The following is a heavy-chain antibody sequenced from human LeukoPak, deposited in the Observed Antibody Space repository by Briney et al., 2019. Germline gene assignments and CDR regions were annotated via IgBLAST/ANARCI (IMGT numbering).Heavy chain of an antibody. Sequence: GGSLRLSCAASGFTFSSYWMHWVRQAPGKGLVWVSRINSDGSSTSYADSVKGRFTISRDNSKNTLYLQMNSLRAEDTAVYYCAKVREQQVAPWGHWGQGTLVTVSS. CDR3: AKVREQQVAPWGH. V-gene: IGHV3-74*01. CDR1: GFTFSSYW. J-gene: IGHJ4*02. CDR2: INSDGSST. D-gene: IGHD5-12*01.